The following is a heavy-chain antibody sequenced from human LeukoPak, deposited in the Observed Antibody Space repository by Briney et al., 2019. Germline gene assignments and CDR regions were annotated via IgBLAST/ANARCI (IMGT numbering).Heavy chain of an antibody. CDR3: ARVQSGCGSTSCYDAYSFDS. CDR1: GFTFSNFW. D-gene: IGHD2-2*01. J-gene: IGHJ4*02. CDR2: IKQDGSEK. V-gene: IGHV3-7*03. Sequence: GGSLRLSCAASGFTFSNFWMSWVRQAPGKGLEWVANIKQDGSEKCYVDSVKGRFTISRDNAKNSLYLQMISLRPDDTAVYYCARVQSGCGSTSCYDAYSFDSWGRGTLVTVSS.